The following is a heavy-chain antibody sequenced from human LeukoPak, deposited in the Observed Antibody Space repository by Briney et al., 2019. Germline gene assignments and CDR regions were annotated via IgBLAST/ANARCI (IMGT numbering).Heavy chain of an antibody. V-gene: IGHV5-10-1*01. CDR2: IDPSDSYT. Sequence: HGESLQISCKGSGYSFTSYWISWVRQMPGKGLEWMGRIDPSDSYTNYSPSFQGHVTISADKSISTAYLQWSSLKASDTAMYYCARRVSSSGWFDPWGQGTLVTVSS. D-gene: IGHD6-6*01. J-gene: IGHJ5*02. CDR1: GYSFTSYW. CDR3: ARRVSSSGWFDP.